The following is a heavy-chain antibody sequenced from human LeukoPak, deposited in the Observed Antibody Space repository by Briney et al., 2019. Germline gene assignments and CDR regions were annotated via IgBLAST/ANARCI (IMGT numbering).Heavy chain of an antibody. J-gene: IGHJ4*02. CDR2: INHSGST. D-gene: IGHD2-15*01. V-gene: IGHV4-34*01. CDR3: AGGSVVAAIDY. CDR1: GGSFSGYY. Sequence: PSETLSLTCAVYGGSFSGYYWSWIRQPPGKGLEWIGEINHSGSTNYNPSLKSRVTISVDTSKNQFSLKLSSVTAADTAVYCCAGGSVVAAIDYWGQGTLVTVSS.